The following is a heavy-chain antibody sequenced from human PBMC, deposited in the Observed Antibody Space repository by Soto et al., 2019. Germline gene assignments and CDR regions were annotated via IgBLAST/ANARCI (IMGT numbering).Heavy chain of an antibody. D-gene: IGHD5-12*01. CDR1: GGSISSYY. CDR3: AREDSGYDSFDP. V-gene: IGHV4-59*01. CDR2: IYYSGST. Sequence: PSETLSLTCTVSGGSISSYYWSWTRQPPGKGLEWIGYIYYSGSTNYNPSLKSRVTISVDTSKNQFSLKLSSVTAADTAVYYCAREDSGYDSFDPWGQGTLVTVSS. J-gene: IGHJ5*02.